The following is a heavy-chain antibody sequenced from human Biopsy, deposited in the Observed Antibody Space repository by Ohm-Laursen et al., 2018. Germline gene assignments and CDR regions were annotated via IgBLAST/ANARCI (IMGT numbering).Heavy chain of an antibody. CDR1: GYAVTEFF. V-gene: IGHV1-24*01. J-gene: IGHJ4*02. D-gene: IGHD1-1*01. CDR3: AADINVWNVNY. Sequence: ASVKVSCKFSGYAVTEFFMHWVRQAPGKGLEWMGGFAPENGKTIYAQKFQGRVTMTEDTSTDTAYMELSSLRSEDTAVYYCAADINVWNVNYWGQGTQVTVSS. CDR2: FAPENGKT.